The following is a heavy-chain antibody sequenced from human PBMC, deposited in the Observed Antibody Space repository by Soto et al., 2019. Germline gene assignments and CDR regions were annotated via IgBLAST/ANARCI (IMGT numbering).Heavy chain of an antibody. D-gene: IGHD5-12*01. CDR1: GFTFSSYA. Sequence: EVQLLESWGGLVQPGGSLRLSCAASGFTFSSYAMSWVRQAPGKGLEWVSAISGSGGSTYYADSVKGRFTISRDNSKNTLYLQMNSLRAEDTAVYYCAKGRYSGYDSNYFDYWGQGTLVTVSS. V-gene: IGHV3-23*01. J-gene: IGHJ4*02. CDR3: AKGRYSGYDSNYFDY. CDR2: ISGSGGST.